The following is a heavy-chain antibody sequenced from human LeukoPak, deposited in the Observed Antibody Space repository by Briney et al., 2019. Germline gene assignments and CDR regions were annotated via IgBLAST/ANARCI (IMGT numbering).Heavy chain of an antibody. CDR2: IYPDGRT. CDR1: GFTVTDNY. CDR3: ARTNPVSGDYDY. V-gene: IGHV3-53*01. J-gene: IGHJ4*02. Sequence: GGSLRLSCAVSGFTVTDNYMSWVRRAPGKGLQWVSVIYPDGRTYYADSVKGRFTISRDISRNTLLLQMNSLRPDDTAVHYCARTNPVSGDYDYWGQGTLVTVSS. D-gene: IGHD4-17*01.